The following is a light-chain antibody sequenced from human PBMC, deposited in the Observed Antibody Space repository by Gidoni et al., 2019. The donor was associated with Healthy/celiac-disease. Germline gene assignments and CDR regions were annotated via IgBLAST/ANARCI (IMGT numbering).Light chain of an antibody. CDR2: EVS. V-gene: IGLV2-14*01. Sequence: QSALTQPASVSGSPGQSITISCTGTSSDVGGYNYVSWSQQHPGKAPKLMIYEVSNRPSGVPDRFSGSKSGNTASLTISGLQAEDEADDYCSSYTSSSTLRVFGTGTKVTGL. CDR1: SSDVGGYNY. CDR3: SSYTSSSTLRV. J-gene: IGLJ1*01.